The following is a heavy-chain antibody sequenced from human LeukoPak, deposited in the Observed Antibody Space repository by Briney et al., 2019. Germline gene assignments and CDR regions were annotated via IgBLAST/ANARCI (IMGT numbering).Heavy chain of an antibody. V-gene: IGHV4-39*07. CDR1: GGSISSSGYY. J-gene: IGHJ1*01. D-gene: IGHD6-19*01. Sequence: SETLSLTCTVSGGSISSSGYYWVWIRQPPGKGLEWIGSISYSGSTYYNPSLKSRVTISVDRSKNQFSLKLSSVTAADTAVYYCASRIAVAGTLSHFQHWGQGTLVTVSS. CDR2: ISYSGST. CDR3: ASRIAVAGTLSHFQH.